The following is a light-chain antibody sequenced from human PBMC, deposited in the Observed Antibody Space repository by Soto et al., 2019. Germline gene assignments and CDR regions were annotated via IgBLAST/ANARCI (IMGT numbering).Light chain of an antibody. CDR2: EVS. Sequence: QSVLTQPASVSGSPGQSITISCTGTSSDVGAYNCVSWFQQHPGKAPTLIISEVSNRPSGVSNRFSGSKSGNAASLTISGLQAEDEADYFCFSFTSDWTHVFGTGTKVT. CDR1: SSDVGAYNC. CDR3: FSFTSDWTHV. V-gene: IGLV2-14*01. J-gene: IGLJ1*01.